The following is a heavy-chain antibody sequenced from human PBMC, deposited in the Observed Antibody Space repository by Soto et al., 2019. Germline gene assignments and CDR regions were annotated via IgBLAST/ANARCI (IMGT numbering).Heavy chain of an antibody. Sequence: SETLSLTCTVSGGSISSYYWSWIRQPPGKGLEWIGYIYYSGSTNYNPSLKSRVTISVDTSKNQFSLKLSSVTAADTAVYYCARDRNYDFWSGYSDWGQGTLVTVSS. CDR2: IYYSGST. V-gene: IGHV4-59*01. CDR3: ARDRNYDFWSGYSD. CDR1: GGSISSYY. J-gene: IGHJ4*02. D-gene: IGHD3-3*01.